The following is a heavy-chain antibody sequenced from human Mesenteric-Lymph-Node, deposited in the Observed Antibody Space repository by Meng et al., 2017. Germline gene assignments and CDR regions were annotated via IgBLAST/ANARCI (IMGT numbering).Heavy chain of an antibody. V-gene: IGHV4/OR15-8*02. Sequence: QERLEGPGPGLVKLSKTLSITCAVSGGSIRSIDWWSWGRQLQGKGLEWIGEIYHGGDTNYNPSLKSRVTIAIDKSQNQFSLKLSSVTAADTAVYYCASWIYSCGWQWGQGALVTVSS. CDR2: IYHGGDT. CDR3: ASWIYSCGWQ. J-gene: IGHJ4*02. CDR1: GGSIRSIDW. D-gene: IGHD6-19*01.